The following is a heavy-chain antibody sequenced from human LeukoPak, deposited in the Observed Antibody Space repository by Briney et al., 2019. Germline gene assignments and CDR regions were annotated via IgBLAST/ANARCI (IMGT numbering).Heavy chain of an antibody. CDR1: GGSFSGYY. CDR3: ARGGISSSSLFYYYYYGMDV. D-gene: IGHD6-6*01. J-gene: IGHJ6*02. CDR2: INHSGST. V-gene: IGHV4-34*01. Sequence: SETLSLTCAVYGGSFSGYYWSWIRQPPGKGLEWIGEINHSGSTNYNPSLKSRVTISVDTSKNQFSLKLSSVTAADTAVYYCARGGISSSSLFYYYYYGMDVWGQGTTVTVSS.